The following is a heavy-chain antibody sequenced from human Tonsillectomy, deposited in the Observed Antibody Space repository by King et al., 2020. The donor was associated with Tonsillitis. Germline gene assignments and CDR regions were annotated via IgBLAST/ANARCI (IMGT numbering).Heavy chain of an antibody. J-gene: IGHJ4*02. Sequence: QLVQSGAEVKKPGASVKVSCKASGYTFTSYGIAWVRQAPGQGLEWMGWISAYNGNTNLEQKFQGRVTMTTDTSTRTVYMELRSLRSDDTAVYFCAREYGNNSGGTSDYWGQGTLVTVSS. CDR2: ISAYNGNT. V-gene: IGHV1-18*01. CDR3: AREYGNNSGGTSDY. CDR1: GYTFTSYG. D-gene: IGHD4-23*01.